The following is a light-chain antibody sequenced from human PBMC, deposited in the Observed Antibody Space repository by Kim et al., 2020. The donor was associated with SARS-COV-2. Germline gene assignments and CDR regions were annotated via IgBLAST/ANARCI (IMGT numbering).Light chain of an antibody. CDR3: NYRDSSGNFVV. V-gene: IGLV3-19*01. CDR2: GKN. Sequence: SSELTQDPAVSVALGQTVRITCQGDSLRSDYASWYQQKPGQAPVLVIYGKNNRPSGIPDRFSGSSSGNTASLTITGAQAEDEADYYCNYRDSSGNFVVFG. CDR1: SLRSDY. J-gene: IGLJ2*01.